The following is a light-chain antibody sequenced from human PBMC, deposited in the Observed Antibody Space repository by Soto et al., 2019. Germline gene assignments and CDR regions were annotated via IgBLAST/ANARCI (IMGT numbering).Light chain of an antibody. V-gene: IGKV3-15*01. CDR2: GAS. CDR3: QQYDDWPPWT. J-gene: IGKJ1*01. Sequence: EVVMTQSPAALSVSPGDAATLSCRASQSVHSRLAWYQQKPGQAPRLLIYGASTRASGIPARFRGSGSGTEFTLTISSLQSEDFAVYYCQQYDDWPPWTFGPGTNVDIK. CDR1: QSVHSR.